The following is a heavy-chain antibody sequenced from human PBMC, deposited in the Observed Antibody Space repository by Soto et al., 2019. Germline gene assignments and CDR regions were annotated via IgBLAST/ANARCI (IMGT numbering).Heavy chain of an antibody. J-gene: IGHJ6*02. CDR2: ISYDGARK. V-gene: IGHV3-30-3*01. D-gene: IGHD2-15*01. CDR3: SRGDREDTAVVISARPGEYGMDV. CDR1: GFTFSIYA. Sequence: QVQLVESGGGVVQPGRSLRLSCAASGFTFSIYAMHWVRQAPGKGLEWVAVISYDGARKAYANSVKGRFTISRDTSKNTLYLQMNSLRVEDTAAYYCSRGDREDTAVVISARPGEYGMDVWGRGTTVTVSS.